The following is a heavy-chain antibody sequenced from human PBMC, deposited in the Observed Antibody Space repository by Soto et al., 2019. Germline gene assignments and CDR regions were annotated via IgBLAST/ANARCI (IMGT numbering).Heavy chain of an antibody. J-gene: IGHJ6*02. CDR1: GFTFTSSA. D-gene: IGHD2-21*02. Sequence: SVKVSCKASGFTFTSSAVQWVRQARGQRLEWIGWIVVGSGNTNYAQKFQERVTITRDMSTSTAYMELSSLRFEDTAGDYCAAGGLVTDNRYYYYYGMDVWGQGTTVTVSS. V-gene: IGHV1-58*01. CDR2: IVVGSGNT. CDR3: AAGGLVTDNRYYYYYGMDV.